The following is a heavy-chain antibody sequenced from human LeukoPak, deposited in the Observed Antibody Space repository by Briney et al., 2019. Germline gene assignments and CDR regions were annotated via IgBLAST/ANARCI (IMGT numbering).Heavy chain of an antibody. CDR2: ISGGGAST. V-gene: IGHV3-23*01. J-gene: IGHJ4*02. CDR1: GFTFSNYA. CDR3: AKRDGYNSNYFDY. D-gene: IGHD5-24*01. Sequence: GGSLRLSCAASGFTFSNYAMSWVRQAPGKGLEWVSAISGGGASTYYADSVKGRFAISRDNSKNTLYLQMNSLRAEDTAVYYCAKRDGYNSNYFDYWGQGTLVTVSS.